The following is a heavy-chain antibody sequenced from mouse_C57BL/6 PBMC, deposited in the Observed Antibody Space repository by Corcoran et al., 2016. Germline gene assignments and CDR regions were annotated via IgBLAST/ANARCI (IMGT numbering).Heavy chain of an antibody. CDR3: VRGQDYGRSYWYFDV. Sequence: QIQLVQSGPELKKPGETVKISCKTSGYTFTEYPMHWLKQAPGKGFRCMGRIYTDTGEPTYAEEFKGRFAFSLETYASTAYLKINNLKNEDMATYFGVRGQDYGRSYWYFDVWGTGTTVTVSS. CDR2: IYTDTGEP. J-gene: IGHJ1*03. V-gene: IGHV9-1*01. CDR1: GYTFTEYP. D-gene: IGHD1-1*01.